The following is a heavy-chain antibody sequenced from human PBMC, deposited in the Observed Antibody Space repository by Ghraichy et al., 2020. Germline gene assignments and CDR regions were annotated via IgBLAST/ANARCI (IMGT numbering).Heavy chain of an antibody. D-gene: IGHD3-10*01. CDR2: TTANGGST. CDR1: GFPFKNYA. J-gene: IGHJ4*02. CDR3: AKPKYYFGSGRVGFDS. V-gene: IGHV3-23*01. Sequence: GGSLRLSCAASGFPFKNYAMSWVRQAPGEGLEWVSTTTANGGSTFYADSMQGRFTISRDNYKNTLFLQINYLRAEDTALYFCAKPKYYFGSGRVGFDSWGQGALVIVSS.